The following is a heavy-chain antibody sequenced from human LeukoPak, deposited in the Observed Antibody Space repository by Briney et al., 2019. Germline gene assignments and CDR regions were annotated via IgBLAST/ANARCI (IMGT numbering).Heavy chain of an antibody. CDR3: ARWAPYGSGRPLDY. J-gene: IGHJ4*02. Sequence: PSETLSLTCTVSGGSISSYYWSWLRQPAGKGLEWVGRIYISGTTTYNPSLKSRVTISIDTSKNQFSLKLSSVTAADTAVYYCARWAPYGSGRPLDYWGQGTLVTVSS. V-gene: IGHV4-4*07. CDR2: IYISGTT. CDR1: GGSISSYY. D-gene: IGHD3-10*01.